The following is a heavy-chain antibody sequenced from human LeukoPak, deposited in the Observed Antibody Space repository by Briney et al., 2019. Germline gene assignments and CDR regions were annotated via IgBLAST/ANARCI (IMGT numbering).Heavy chain of an antibody. CDR1: GYTFTSYG. CDR2: ISAYNGDT. J-gene: IGHJ4*02. Sequence: ASVKGSCKASGYTFTSYGISWVRQAPGQGLECMGWISAYNGDTNYAQKLQGRVTMTTGTSTSTAYMELRSLRSDDTAVYYCARGKEAGRLFEDWGQGTLVTVSS. V-gene: IGHV1-18*01. D-gene: IGHD6-19*01. CDR3: ARGKEAGRLFED.